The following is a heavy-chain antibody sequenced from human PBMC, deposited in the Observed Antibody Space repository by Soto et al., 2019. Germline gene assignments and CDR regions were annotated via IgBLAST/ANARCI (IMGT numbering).Heavy chain of an antibody. CDR3: ARGLYSSPAYFFDS. D-gene: IGHD6-13*01. CDR1: GYTFSGHY. CDR2: INPKSGGT. Sequence: QVQLVQSGAEVRKPGASEKVSCNVTGYTFSGHYLHWVRQAPGQGLEWMGWINPKSGGTNYAQKFQDRVTMTADTSVSAASMELTSLRYDDTVVFYCARGLYSSPAYFFDSWGQGTLVTVSS. V-gene: IGHV1-2*02. J-gene: IGHJ4*02.